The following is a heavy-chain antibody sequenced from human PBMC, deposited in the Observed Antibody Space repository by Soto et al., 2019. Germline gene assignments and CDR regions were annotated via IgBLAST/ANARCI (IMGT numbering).Heavy chain of an antibody. V-gene: IGHV4-30-4*01. Sequence: LSLTCTVSGASIRSTDYYWSWIRQAPGKGLEWIGYVYYTGSTYYNPSLMGRLTISVDTSKNQFSLKLTSVTAAETAVYYCVRTAREGAVAPHWFDRWGQGTQVTVSS. CDR3: VRTAREGAVAPHWFDR. CDR1: GASIRSTDYY. D-gene: IGHD2-21*02. J-gene: IGHJ5*02. CDR2: VYYTGST.